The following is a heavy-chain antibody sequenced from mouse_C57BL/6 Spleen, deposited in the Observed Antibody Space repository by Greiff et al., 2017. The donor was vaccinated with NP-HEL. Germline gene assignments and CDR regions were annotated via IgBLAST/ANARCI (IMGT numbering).Heavy chain of an antibody. V-gene: IGHV5-4*03. D-gene: IGHD2-1*01. Sequence: EVMLVESGGGLVKPGGSLKLSCAASGFTFSSYAMSWVRQTPEKRLEWVATISDGGSYTYYPDNVKGRFTISRDNAKNNLYLQMSHLKSEDTAMYYCARAFYYGNPWFAYWGQGTLVTVSA. CDR1: GFTFSSYA. CDR2: ISDGGSYT. J-gene: IGHJ3*01. CDR3: ARAFYYGNPWFAY.